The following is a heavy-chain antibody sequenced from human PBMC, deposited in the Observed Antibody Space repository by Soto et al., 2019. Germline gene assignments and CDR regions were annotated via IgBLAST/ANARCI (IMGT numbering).Heavy chain of an antibody. J-gene: IGHJ4*02. CDR1: GFTFTRYS. V-gene: IGHV3-21*06. CDR3: ARASGDLTSNVGY. CDR2: ISSTTNYI. D-gene: IGHD3-10*01. Sequence: GGSLRLSCAASGFTFTRYSMNWVRQAPGKGLEWVSSISSTTNYIYYGDSMKGRFTISRDNAKNSLYLEMNSLRAEDTAVYYWARASGDLTSNVGYWGEGALVSV.